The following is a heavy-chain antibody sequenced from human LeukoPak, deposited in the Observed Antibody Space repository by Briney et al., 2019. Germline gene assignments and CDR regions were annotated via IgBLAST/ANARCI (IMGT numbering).Heavy chain of an antibody. V-gene: IGHV3-23*01. D-gene: IGHD2-2*01. CDR3: AKDSREYYYYYYMDV. CDR2: ISGSGGST. Sequence: GGSLRLSCAASGFTISSYAMSWVRQAPGKGLEWVSAISGSGGSTYYADSVKGRFTISRDNSKNTLYLQMNSLRAEDTAVYYCAKDSREYYYYYYMDVWGKGTTVTVSS. J-gene: IGHJ6*03. CDR1: GFTISSYA.